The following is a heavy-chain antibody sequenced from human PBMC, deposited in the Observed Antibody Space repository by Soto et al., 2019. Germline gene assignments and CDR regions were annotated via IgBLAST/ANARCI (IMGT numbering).Heavy chain of an antibody. CDR3: ARLPAGLYSSSPRNFDY. J-gene: IGHJ4*02. CDR2: IYYSGST. Sequence: PSDTLSLTCTVSGGSLSSSSYYWGWIRQPPGKGLEWIGSIYYSGSTYYNPSLKSRVTISVDTSKNQFSLKLSSVTAADTAVYYCARLPAGLYSSSPRNFDYWGPGTLVTVS. D-gene: IGHD6-6*01. V-gene: IGHV4-39*01. CDR1: GGSLSSSSYY.